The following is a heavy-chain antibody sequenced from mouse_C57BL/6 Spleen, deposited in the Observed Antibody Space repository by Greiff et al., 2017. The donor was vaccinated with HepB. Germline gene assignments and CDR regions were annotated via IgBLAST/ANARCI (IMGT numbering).Heavy chain of an antibody. Sequence: EVHLVESGGGLVKPGGSLKLSCAASGFTFSDYGMHWVRQAPEKGLEWVAYISSGSSTIYYADTVKGRFTISRDNAKNTLFLQMTSLRSEDTAMYYCARPLTGTVGYFDVWGTGTTVTVSS. J-gene: IGHJ1*03. CDR1: GFTFSDYG. V-gene: IGHV5-17*01. D-gene: IGHD4-1*01. CDR3: ARPLTGTVGYFDV. CDR2: ISSGSSTI.